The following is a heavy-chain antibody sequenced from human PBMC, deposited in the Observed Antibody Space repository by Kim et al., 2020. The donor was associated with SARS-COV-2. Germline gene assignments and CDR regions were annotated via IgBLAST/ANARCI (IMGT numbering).Heavy chain of an antibody. CDR2: ISSSSSYI. CDR3: ARDRDTVTITQGRYYYYYYGMDV. CDR1: GFTFSSYS. V-gene: IGHV3-21*01. Sequence: GGSLRLSCAASGFTFSSYSMNWVRQAPGKGLEWVSSISSSSSYIYYADSVKGRFTISRDNAKNSLYLQMNSLRAEDTAVYYCARDRDTVTITQGRYYYYYYGMDVWGQGTTVTVSS. J-gene: IGHJ6*02. D-gene: IGHD4-17*01.